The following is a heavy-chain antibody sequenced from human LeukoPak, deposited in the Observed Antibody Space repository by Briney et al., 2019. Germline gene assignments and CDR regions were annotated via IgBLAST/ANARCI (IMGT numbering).Heavy chain of an antibody. V-gene: IGHV3-21*01. J-gene: IGHJ4*02. CDR2: ISSSSSYI. Sequence: GGSLRLSCAASGFTFSSYSMNWVRQAPGKGLEWVSSISSSSSYIYYADSVKGRFTISRDNAKNSLYLQMNSLRAEDTAVYYCAREVIWYDSHVDYFDYWGQGTLVTVSS. CDR3: AREVIWYDSHVDYFDY. CDR1: GFTFSSYS. D-gene: IGHD3-22*01.